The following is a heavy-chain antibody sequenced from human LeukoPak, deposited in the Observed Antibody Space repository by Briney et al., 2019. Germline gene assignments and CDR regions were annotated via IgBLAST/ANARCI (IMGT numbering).Heavy chain of an antibody. CDR1: GITSSSYA. CDR2: VSGSGGST. D-gene: IGHD3-10*01. CDR3: AKDLWDSGSQAYFDY. V-gene: IGHV3-23*01. Sequence: GGSLLLSCAASGITSSSYAMSWVRQAPGKGLEWVSGVSGSGGSTYYADSVKGRFTISRDNSKNTLYLQMNSLRAEDTAVYYCAKDLWDSGSQAYFDYWGQGTLVTVSS. J-gene: IGHJ4*02.